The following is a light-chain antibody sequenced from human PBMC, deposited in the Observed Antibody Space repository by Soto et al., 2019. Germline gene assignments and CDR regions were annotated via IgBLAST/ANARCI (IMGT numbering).Light chain of an antibody. CDR3: AVWDGSLNGYV. V-gene: IGLV1-44*01. J-gene: IGLJ1*01. CDR1: SSNIGSNT. Sequence: QSVLTQPPSASGTPGQRVTISCSGSSSNIGSNTVNWYQQLPGTAPKLLIYSNNHRPSEVPDRFSGSKSGTSASLAISGLQSEDEADYYCAVWDGSLNGYVFGTGTKLTVL. CDR2: SNN.